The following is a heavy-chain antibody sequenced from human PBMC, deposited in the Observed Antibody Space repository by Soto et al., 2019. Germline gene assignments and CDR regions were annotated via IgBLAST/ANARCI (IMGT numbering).Heavy chain of an antibody. D-gene: IGHD3-22*01. Sequence: AGSLRLSCSASSFSVSSNYMSWVRQAPGKGLEWVSVFYTDGSRYYADSVKGRCTMSRDTSKNTLNLQMNSLRAEDTAVYHCTREDYYGSKMHGMDVWGQGTTVTVSS. J-gene: IGHJ6*02. CDR1: SFSVSSNY. CDR3: TREDYYGSKMHGMDV. V-gene: IGHV3-53*01. CDR2: FYTDGSR.